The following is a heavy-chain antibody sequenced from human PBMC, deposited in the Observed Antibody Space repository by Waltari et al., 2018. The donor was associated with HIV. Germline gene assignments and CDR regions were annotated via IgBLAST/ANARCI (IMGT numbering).Heavy chain of an antibody. Sequence: CTVSGGSISSYYWSWIRQPPGKGLEWIGYIYYSGSTNYNPSLKSRVTISVDTSKNQFSLKLSSVTAADTAVYYCARTGDVLRFLEWSPGDAFDIWGQGTMVTVSS. CDR1: GGSISSYY. V-gene: IGHV4-59*08. CDR3: ARTGDVLRFLEWSPGDAFDI. CDR2: IYYSGST. J-gene: IGHJ3*02. D-gene: IGHD3-3*01.